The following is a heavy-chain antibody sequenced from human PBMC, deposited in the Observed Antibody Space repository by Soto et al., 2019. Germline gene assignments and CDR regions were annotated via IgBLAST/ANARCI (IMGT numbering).Heavy chain of an antibody. Sequence: EVQLVESGGHLIQPGGSLRLSCAASGFTVSGNYMSWVRQAPGKGLELVSFSYSDGTTDYAASVKGRFTTSRDNSKNALYLQMNSLTAEDTAVYYCARAKRGGFDYWGQGTLVTVSS. J-gene: IGHJ4*02. V-gene: IGHV3-53*01. CDR2: SYSDGTT. CDR3: ARAKRGGFDY. D-gene: IGHD3-16*01. CDR1: GFTVSGNY.